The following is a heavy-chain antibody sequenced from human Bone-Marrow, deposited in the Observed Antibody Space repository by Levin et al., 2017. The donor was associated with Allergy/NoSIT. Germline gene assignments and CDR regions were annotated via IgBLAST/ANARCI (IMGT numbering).Heavy chain of an antibody. D-gene: IGHD4-17*01. Sequence: KPSETLSLTCTVSGGSISSRSYYWSWIRQPPGKGLEWIGNIFYTGSTTYNPSLESRVTMSVDTSKKQFSLKLSSVTAADTALYYCARLTYVDYIGMNGLDVWGQGTTVTVSS. CDR3: ARLTYVDYIGMNGLDV. J-gene: IGHJ6*02. CDR1: GGSISSRSYY. CDR2: IFYTGST. V-gene: IGHV4-61*01.